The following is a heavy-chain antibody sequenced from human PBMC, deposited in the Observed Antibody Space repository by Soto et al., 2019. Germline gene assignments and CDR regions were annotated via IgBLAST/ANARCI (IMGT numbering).Heavy chain of an antibody. CDR3: AGALENPYFYYGLNV. J-gene: IGHJ6*02. CDR2: TTYDGGIK. D-gene: IGHD1-1*01. CDR1: GFSLSSYG. V-gene: IGHV3-30*03. Sequence: GGSLRLSCAASGFSLSSYGMEWVRPAPGKGLEWVAATTYDGGIKHYVDSVKGRFTISRDNSKNTLYLQMNSLRVEDTATYYCAGALENPYFYYGLNVWGQGTTVTVSS.